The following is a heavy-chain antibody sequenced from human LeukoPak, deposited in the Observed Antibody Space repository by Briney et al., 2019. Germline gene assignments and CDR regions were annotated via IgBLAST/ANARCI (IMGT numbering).Heavy chain of an antibody. CDR3: ARADYGGNSVIWHFDL. CDR1: GYTFTSYY. Sequence: ASVKVSCKASGYTFTSYYMHWVRQAPGQGLEWMGIINPSGGSTSYAQKFQGRVTMTRDMSTSTVYMELSSLRSEDTAVYYCARADYGGNSVIWHFDLWGRGTLVTVSS. D-gene: IGHD4-23*01. CDR2: INPSGGST. J-gene: IGHJ2*01. V-gene: IGHV1-46*01.